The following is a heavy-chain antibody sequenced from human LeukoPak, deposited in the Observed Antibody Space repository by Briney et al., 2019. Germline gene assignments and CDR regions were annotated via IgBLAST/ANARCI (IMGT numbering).Heavy chain of an antibody. J-gene: IGHJ4*02. Sequence: ASVKVSCKASGGTFSSYAISWVRQAAGQGLEWMAGIIPIFGTANYAQKFQGRVTITADESTSTAYMELSSLRSEDTAVYYCARMVATYYYDSSGYSYFDYWGQGTLVTVSS. CDR2: IIPIFGTA. D-gene: IGHD3-22*01. CDR1: GGTFSSYA. CDR3: ARMVATYYYDSSGYSYFDY. V-gene: IGHV1-69*13.